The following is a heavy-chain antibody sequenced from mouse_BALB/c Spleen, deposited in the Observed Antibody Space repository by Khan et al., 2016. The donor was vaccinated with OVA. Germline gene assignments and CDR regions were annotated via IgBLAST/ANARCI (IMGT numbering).Heavy chain of an antibody. CDR1: GFTFSDYY. CDR2: ISDGGSYT. V-gene: IGHV5-4*02. CDR3: RRGFHGGHFTY. J-gene: IGHJ3*01. D-gene: IGHD1-1*02. Sequence: EVELVESGGGLVKPGGSLKLSCAASGFTFSDYYMYWVRQTPEKRLEWVATISDGGSYTYYPDSVKGRFTISRDDVKNNLYLQMSSLKSEDTAMYCCRRGFHGGHFTYWGQGTLVTVSA.